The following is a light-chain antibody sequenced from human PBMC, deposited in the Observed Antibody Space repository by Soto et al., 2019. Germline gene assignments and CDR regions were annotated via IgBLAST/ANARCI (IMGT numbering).Light chain of an antibody. CDR2: HAS. Sequence: DIQMTQSLSSLSASIGDRVTITCQASQNITNNLSWYQQKPGKAPNLLIYHASKLAKGVTSRFSGSGSGTDFSFIITSLQREDLATYYCQQYYGLPPLTIGQGTRLEIK. CDR1: QNITNN. J-gene: IGKJ5*01. V-gene: IGKV1-33*01. CDR3: QQYYGLPPLT.